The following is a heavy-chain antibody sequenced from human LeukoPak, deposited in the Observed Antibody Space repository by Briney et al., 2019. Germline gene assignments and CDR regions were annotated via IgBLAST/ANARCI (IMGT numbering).Heavy chain of an antibody. Sequence: GGSLRLSCTASGFIFSNFGLSWVRQPPGKGLEWVSAIGMGDDTYYADTVKGRFTISRDNSKNTLFLQMNSLRAEDTAIYYCAKGFYGSGSSYLDAWGQGTLVSVSS. J-gene: IGHJ4*02. CDR3: AKGFYGSGSSYLDA. D-gene: IGHD3-10*01. CDR2: IGMGDDT. CDR1: GFIFSNFG. V-gene: IGHV3-23*01.